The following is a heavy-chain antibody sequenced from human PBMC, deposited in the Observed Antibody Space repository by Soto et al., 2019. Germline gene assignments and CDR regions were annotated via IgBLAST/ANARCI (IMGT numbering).Heavy chain of an antibody. CDR2: ISYDGSNK. CDR3: AKDLQPYYYGSDPDY. CDR1: GFTFISYG. J-gene: IGHJ4*02. D-gene: IGHD3-10*01. Sequence: GVSLRVSFAAAGFTFISYGMHWVRQAPGKGLEWVAVISYDGSNKYYADSVKGRFTISRDNSKNTLYLQMNSLRAEDTAVYYCAKDLQPYYYGSDPDYWGQGTLVTVSS. V-gene: IGHV3-30*18.